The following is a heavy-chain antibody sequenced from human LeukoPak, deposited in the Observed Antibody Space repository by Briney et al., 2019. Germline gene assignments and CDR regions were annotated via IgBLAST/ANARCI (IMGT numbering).Heavy chain of an antibody. D-gene: IGHD2-15*01. J-gene: IGHJ3*01. CDR1: GFTFDDHG. CDR2: INWNGDTT. CDR3: VRARGCGGRADDAYDV. Sequence: GGSLRLSCAASGFTFDDHGLNWVRQVPEKGLEWVAGINWNGDTTGYADSVKGRFTISRDNDKNSLYLQMNSLRDDDTALYRCVRARGCGGRADDAYDVWGQGTVVSVSA. V-gene: IGHV3-20*01.